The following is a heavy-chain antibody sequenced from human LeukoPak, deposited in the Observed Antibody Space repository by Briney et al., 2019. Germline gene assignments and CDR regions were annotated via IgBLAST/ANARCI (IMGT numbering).Heavy chain of an antibody. V-gene: IGHV3-21*01. CDR2: ISSSSSNI. J-gene: IGHJ4*02. CDR3: ARGYQRPDY. Sequence: GGSLRLSCAASGFTFSTYTMNWVRQAPGKGLEWVSSISSSSSNIYYADSVKGRFTISRDNAMNSVYLQMNSLRVEDTAVYYCARGYQRPDYWGQGTLVTVSS. CDR1: GFTFSTYT. D-gene: IGHD2-2*01.